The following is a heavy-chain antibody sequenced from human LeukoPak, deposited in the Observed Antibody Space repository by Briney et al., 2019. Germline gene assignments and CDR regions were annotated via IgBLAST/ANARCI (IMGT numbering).Heavy chain of an antibody. CDR1: GYTFNNYA. CDR2: ISTNTGNP. V-gene: IGHV7-4-1*02. J-gene: IGHJ3*02. Sequence: ASVKVSCKASGYTFNNYAMNWVRQAPGQGLEWMGWISTNTGNPTYAQGFTGRFVFSLDTSVSTAYLQISSLKAEDTAVYYCASEGVVTAILPPLGAFDIWGQGTMVTVSS. CDR3: ASEGVVTAILPPLGAFDI. D-gene: IGHD2-21*02.